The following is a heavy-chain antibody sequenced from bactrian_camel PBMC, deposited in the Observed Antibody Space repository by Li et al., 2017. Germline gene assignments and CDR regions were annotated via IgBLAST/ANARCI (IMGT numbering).Heavy chain of an antibody. J-gene: IGHJ4*01. D-gene: IGHD2*01. Sequence: HVQLVESGGGSVQSGGSLRLSCEASGATSSIVCMAWFRQAPGKEREGVAAIDRDGNTEYAGSVKGRFTISQDNAENTLYLQMNSLKPVDTAMYYCAASKVVGGPPTLSDAFYRYWGQGTQVTV. CDR3: AASKVVGGPPTLSDAFYRY. CDR1: GATSSIVC. CDR2: IDRDGNT. V-gene: IGHV3S53*01.